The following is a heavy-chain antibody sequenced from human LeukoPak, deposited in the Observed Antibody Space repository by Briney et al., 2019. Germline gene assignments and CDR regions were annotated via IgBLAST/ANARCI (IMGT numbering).Heavy chain of an antibody. V-gene: IGHV3-20*04. CDR3: VRSRSYYFDY. D-gene: IGHD1-26*01. CDR1: GFTFDDYG. CDR2: VDWSGGRT. J-gene: IGHJ4*02. Sequence: PGGSLRLSCAASGFTFDDYGMTWVRQDPGRRLEWVSTVDWSGGRTSYADSVKGRFTISRDNAKNSLYLQMNSLRAEDTPLYFCVRSRSYYFDYWGQGTLVTVSS.